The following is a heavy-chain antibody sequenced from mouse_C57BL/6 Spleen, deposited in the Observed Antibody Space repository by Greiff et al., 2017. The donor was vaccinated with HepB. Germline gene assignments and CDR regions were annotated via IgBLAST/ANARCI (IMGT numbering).Heavy chain of an antibody. CDR2: IWGVGST. J-gene: IGHJ3*01. CDR1: GFSLTSYG. CDR3: ASDYDSAWFAY. D-gene: IGHD2-4*01. Sequence: VKLMESGPGLVAPSQSLSITCTVSGFSLTSYGVDWVRQSPGKGLEWLGVIWGVGSTNYNSALKSRLSISKDNSKSQVFLKMNSLQTDDTAMYYCASDYDSAWFAYWGQGTLVTVSA. V-gene: IGHV2-6*01.